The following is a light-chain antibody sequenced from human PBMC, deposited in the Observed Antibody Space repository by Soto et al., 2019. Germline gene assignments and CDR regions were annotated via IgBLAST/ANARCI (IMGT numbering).Light chain of an antibody. CDR3: QQYNSYSST. CDR2: KAS. J-gene: IGKJ1*01. CDR1: QSISSW. Sequence: DIHMTQSPSTLSASVGDRVTITCRSSQSISSWLAWYQQKPGKAPKLLIYKASSLESGVPSRFSGSGSGTEFTLTISSLQTDDFATYYCQQYNSYSSTFGQGTKVDI. V-gene: IGKV1-5*03.